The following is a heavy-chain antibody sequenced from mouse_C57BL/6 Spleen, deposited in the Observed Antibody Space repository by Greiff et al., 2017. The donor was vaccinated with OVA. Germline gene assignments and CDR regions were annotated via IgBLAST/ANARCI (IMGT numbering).Heavy chain of an antibody. CDR1: GFTFNTYA. V-gene: IGHV10-3*01. D-gene: IGHD1-1*01. CDR2: IRSKSSNYAT. Sequence: VQLQESGGGLVQPKGSLKLSCAASGFTFNTYAMHWVRQAPGQGLEWVARIRSKSSNYATYYADSVKDRFTISRDDSQSMLYLQMSNLKTEDTAVYYCVREGYGSSLDYWGQGSTLTVSS. CDR3: VREGYGSSLDY. J-gene: IGHJ2*01.